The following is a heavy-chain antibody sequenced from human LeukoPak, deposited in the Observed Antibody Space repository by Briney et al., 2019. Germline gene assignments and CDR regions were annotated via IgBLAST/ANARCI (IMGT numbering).Heavy chain of an antibody. CDR3: ASKGNYDFWSGSES. J-gene: IGHJ4*02. Sequence: PGGSLRLSCAASGFTFSSYWMHWVRHAPGKGLVWVSRINSDGSSTCYADSVKDRFTISRDNATNTLYLQMNSLRAEDTAVYYCASKGNYDFWSGSESWGQGTLVTVSS. CDR2: INSDGSST. V-gene: IGHV3-74*01. D-gene: IGHD3-3*01. CDR1: GFTFSSYW.